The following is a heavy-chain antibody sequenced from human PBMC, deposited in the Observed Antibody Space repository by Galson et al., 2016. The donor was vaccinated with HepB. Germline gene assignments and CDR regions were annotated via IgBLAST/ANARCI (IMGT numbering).Heavy chain of an antibody. CDR3: AKDPSQKYYFDY. Sequence: SLRLCCAGSGFTFSDYAMSWVRQAPGKGLEWVSTISGTGVSTYYADSVQGRFTISRDNSKNTLYLQMNSLRAEDTAVYYCAKDPSQKYYFDYWGQGTLVTVSS. CDR1: GFTFSDYA. CDR2: ISGTGVST. J-gene: IGHJ4*02. V-gene: IGHV3-23*01.